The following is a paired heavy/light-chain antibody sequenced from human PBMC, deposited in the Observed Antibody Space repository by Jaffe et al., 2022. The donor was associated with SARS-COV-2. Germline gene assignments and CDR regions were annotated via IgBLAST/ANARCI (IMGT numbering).Heavy chain of an antibody. J-gene: IGHJ5*02. Sequence: EVQLVQSGAEVKKPGESLKISCKGSGYSFTNHWIGWVRQMPGKGLEWMGIIYPSDSDTRYSPSFQGQVTISADMSITTAYLQWSSLRASDTAVYYCTARTGTYISWGQGALVTVSS. V-gene: IGHV5-51*01. CDR2: IYPSDSDT. CDR3: TARTGTYIS. CDR1: GYSFTNHW. D-gene: IGHD1-7*01.
Light chain of an antibody. CDR3: QQYGGSPWT. CDR2: GVS. CDR1: QSVSSNY. J-gene: IGKJ1*01. Sequence: EIVLTQSPGTLSLSPGERATLSCRASQSVSSNYLAWYQQKPGQAPRLVIYGVSTRATGIPDKFSGSGSGTDFTLTINRLEPEDSAVYYCQQYGGSPWTFGQGTKVEIK. V-gene: IGKV3-20*01.